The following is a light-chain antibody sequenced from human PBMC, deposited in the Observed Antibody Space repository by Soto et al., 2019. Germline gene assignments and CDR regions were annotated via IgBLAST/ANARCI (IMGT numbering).Light chain of an antibody. CDR3: QQYVPAPRT. CDR2: GAS. Sequence: EIVLTQSPGTLSLSPGERATLSCRASQGLTSNFFAWYQQKPGQAPSLLIYGASNRATGVPDRFSGGGSRTDFTLTTTRLEPEDFSVYFCQQYVPAPRTFGQETKVEIK. CDR1: QGLTSNF. V-gene: IGKV3-20*01. J-gene: IGKJ1*01.